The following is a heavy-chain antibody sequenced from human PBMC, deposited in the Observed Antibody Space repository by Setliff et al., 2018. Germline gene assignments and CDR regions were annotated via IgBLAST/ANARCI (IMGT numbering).Heavy chain of an antibody. Sequence: GESLKISCKGSGYSFTTYWIGWVRQMPGKGLEWMGIIYPGDSDTRHSPSFQGHVTISADKSITTAYLQWSSLKAPDTAMYYCARSAWGSSGYYPYYFDYWGQGTLVTVSS. CDR1: GYSFTTYW. CDR3: ARSAWGSSGYYPYYFDY. J-gene: IGHJ4*02. CDR2: IYPGDSDT. V-gene: IGHV5-51*01. D-gene: IGHD3-22*01.